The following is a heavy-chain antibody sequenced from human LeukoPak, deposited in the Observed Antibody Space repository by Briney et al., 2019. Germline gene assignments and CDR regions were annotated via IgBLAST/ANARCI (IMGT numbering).Heavy chain of an antibody. J-gene: IGHJ4*02. V-gene: IGHV4-39*07. CDR1: GGSISSSSYY. Sequence: SETLSLTCTVSGGSISSSSYYWGWIRQPPGKGLEWIGSIHYSGSTYYNPSLKSRVTISVDTSKNQFSLKLSSVTAADTAVYYCAREDRRWELPFDYWGQGTLVTVSS. CDR2: IHYSGST. D-gene: IGHD1-26*01. CDR3: AREDRRWELPFDY.